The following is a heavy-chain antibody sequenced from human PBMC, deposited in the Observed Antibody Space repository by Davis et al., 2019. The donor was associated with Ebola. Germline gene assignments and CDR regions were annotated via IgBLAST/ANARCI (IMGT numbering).Heavy chain of an antibody. CDR2: INPHNGNT. D-gene: IGHD4-11*01. Sequence: ASVKVSCKASGGTFSSYAISWVRQAPGQGLEWMGWINPHNGNTNYAQNVQGRVTMTTDTSTSTAYMELRSLRSDDTAVYYCAKTTAQDYWGQGTLVTVSS. CDR3: AKTTAQDY. J-gene: IGHJ4*02. CDR1: GGTFSSYA. V-gene: IGHV1-18*01.